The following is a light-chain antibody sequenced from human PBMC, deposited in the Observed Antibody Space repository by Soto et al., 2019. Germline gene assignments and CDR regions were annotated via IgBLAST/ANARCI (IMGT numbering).Light chain of an antibody. CDR3: SSYTSSSTLV. J-gene: IGLJ1*01. CDR2: DVS. CDR1: RSAVGGYNY. V-gene: IGLV2-14*01. Sequence: QSALTQPASVSGSPGQSITISCTGTRSAVGGYNYVSWYQQHPGKAPKLMIYDVSNRPSGVSNRFSGSKSGNTASLTISGLQAEDEAYYYCSSYTSSSTLVFGTGTKVTVL.